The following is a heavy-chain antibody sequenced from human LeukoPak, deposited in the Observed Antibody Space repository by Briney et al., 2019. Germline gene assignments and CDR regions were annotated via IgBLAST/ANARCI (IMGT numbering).Heavy chain of an antibody. V-gene: IGHV3-9*01. D-gene: IGHD6-6*01. CDR1: GFTFDDYA. J-gene: IGHJ5*02. Sequence: PGRSLRLSCAAPGFTFDDYAMHWVRQAPGKGLEWVSGISWNSGSIGYADSVKGRFTISRDNAKNSLYLQMNSLRAEDTALYYCAEDRYSSSSSSNWFDPWGQGTLVTVSS. CDR3: AEDRYSSSSSSNWFDP. CDR2: ISWNSGSI.